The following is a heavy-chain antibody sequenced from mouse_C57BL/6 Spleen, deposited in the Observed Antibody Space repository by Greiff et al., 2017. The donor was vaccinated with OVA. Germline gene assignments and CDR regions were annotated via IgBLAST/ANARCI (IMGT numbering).Heavy chain of an antibody. V-gene: IGHV1-69*01. J-gene: IGHJ4*01. CDR3: ASLITTVVAPYAMDY. CDR2: IDPSDSYT. CDR1: GYTFTSYW. Sequence: QVQLQQPGAELVMPGASVKLSCKASGYTFTSYWMHWVKQRPGQGLEWIGEIDPSDSYTNYNQKFKGKSTLTVDKSSSTAYMQLSSLTSEDSAVYYGASLITTVVAPYAMDYWGQGTSVTVSS. D-gene: IGHD1-1*01.